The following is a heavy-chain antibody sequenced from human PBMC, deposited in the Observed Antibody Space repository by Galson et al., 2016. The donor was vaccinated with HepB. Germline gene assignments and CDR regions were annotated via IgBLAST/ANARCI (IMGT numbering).Heavy chain of an antibody. CDR1: GFTFRNYA. J-gene: IGHJ2*01. D-gene: IGHD5-12*01. CDR3: AKDASGYDHWYFDI. V-gene: IGHV3-23*01. CDR2: IRGGGGST. Sequence: SLRLSCAASGFTFRNYAMNWVRQAPGEGLEWVSAIRGGGGSTFYADSVKGRFTISRDNSKNMLSLQMNNLRADDTAIYYCAKDASGYDHWYFDIWGRGTLVTVSS.